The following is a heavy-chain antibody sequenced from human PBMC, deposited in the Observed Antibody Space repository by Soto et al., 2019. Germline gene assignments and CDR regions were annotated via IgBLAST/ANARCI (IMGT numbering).Heavy chain of an antibody. CDR3: ARDQPLITMVRGVIPNLYGMDV. D-gene: IGHD3-10*01. CDR1: GGSISSGGYY. Sequence: QVQLQESGPGLVKPSQTLSLTCTVSGGSISSGGYYWSWIRQHPGKGLEWIGYIYYSGSTYYNPSLKSRVTISVDTSNNQFSLKLSSVTAADAAVYYCARDQPLITMVRGVIPNLYGMDVWGQGTTVTVSS. J-gene: IGHJ6*02. V-gene: IGHV4-31*03. CDR2: IYYSGST.